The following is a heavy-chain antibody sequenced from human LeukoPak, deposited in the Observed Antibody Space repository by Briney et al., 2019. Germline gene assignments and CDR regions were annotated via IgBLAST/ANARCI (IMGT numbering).Heavy chain of an antibody. V-gene: IGHV3-74*01. CDR1: GFTFGTYW. Sequence: GGSLRLPCGASGFTFGTYWMHWVRKAPGKGLVWVSGINSDGGTTTYADSVKGRFTISRDNAKNTLYLQMNNLRAEDTAIYYCATDSYVSGSYYRLFYWGQGTLVTVSS. J-gene: IGHJ4*02. CDR3: ATDSYVSGSYYRLFY. D-gene: IGHD3-10*01. CDR2: INSDGGTT.